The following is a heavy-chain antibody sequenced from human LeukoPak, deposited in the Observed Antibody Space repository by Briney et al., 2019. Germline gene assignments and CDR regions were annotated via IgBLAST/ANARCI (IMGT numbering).Heavy chain of an antibody. D-gene: IGHD4-17*01. CDR2: IFSSSSYI. J-gene: IGHJ4*02. V-gene: IGHV3-21*01. Sequence: SSIFSSSSYISYPYSVKARLTISRENAKNSLYMQMNRLRDEDTAVYYCARDPATVTTVFDYWGQGTLVTVSS. CDR3: ARDPATVTTVFDY.